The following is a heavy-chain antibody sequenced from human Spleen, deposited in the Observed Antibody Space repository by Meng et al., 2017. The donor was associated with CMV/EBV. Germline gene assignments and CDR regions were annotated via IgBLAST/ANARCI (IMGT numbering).Heavy chain of an antibody. D-gene: IGHD2-2*01. CDR1: GYMFTSYG. Sequence: ASVKVSCKASGYMFTSYGISWVRQAPGQGLEWMEWISAYNGNTNYAQKFQGGVTMTTDKSTSTVYLELRSLRFDDTAVYYCARDGIVVPSAGLDYWGQGTLVTVSS. CDR2: ISAYNGNT. J-gene: IGHJ4*02. CDR3: ARDGIVVPSAGLDY. V-gene: IGHV1-18*01.